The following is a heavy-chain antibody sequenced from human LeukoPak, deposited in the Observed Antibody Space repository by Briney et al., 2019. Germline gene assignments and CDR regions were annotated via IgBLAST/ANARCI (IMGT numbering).Heavy chain of an antibody. CDR2: ISGSSSGSTSIT. D-gene: IGHD3-3*01. CDR3: ARDFWSGYYTED. Sequence: QPGGSVRLSCEFSGIIFSTYAMNWVRQAPGKGLEWISYISGSSSGSTSITQYADSAKGRFTISRDNAKNSLHLQMDSLSAEDTAVYYCARDFWSGYYTEDWGQGALVIVSS. CDR1: GIIFSTYA. J-gene: IGHJ4*02. V-gene: IGHV3-48*04.